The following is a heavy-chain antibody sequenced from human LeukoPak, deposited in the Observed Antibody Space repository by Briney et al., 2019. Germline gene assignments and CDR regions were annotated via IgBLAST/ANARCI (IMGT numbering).Heavy chain of an antibody. CDR2: ISSSGGTT. CDR3: ARVGATEGY. V-gene: IGHV3-48*03. CDR1: GFTFSSYE. Sequence: GGSLRLSRAASGFTFSSYEMNWVRQAPGQGLEWVSYISSSGGTTYYAHSVKGRFTISRDNAKNSPYLQMNSLRAEDTAVFYCARVGATEGYWGQGTLVTVSS. D-gene: IGHD1-26*01. J-gene: IGHJ4*02.